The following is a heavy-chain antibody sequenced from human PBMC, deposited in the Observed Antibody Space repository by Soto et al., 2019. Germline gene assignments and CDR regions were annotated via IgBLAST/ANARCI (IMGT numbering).Heavy chain of an antibody. CDR1: GFTFSGSA. Sequence: GGSLRLSCAASGFTFSGSAMHWVRQASGKGLEWVGRIRSKANSYSTAYAASVKGRFTISRDDSKNTAYLQMNSLKTEDPAMYYCTRLRHSSSGCYCMDVWGQGTTVTVSS. CDR2: IRSKANSYST. CDR3: TRLRHSSSGCYCMDV. V-gene: IGHV3-73*01. D-gene: IGHD6-6*01. J-gene: IGHJ6*02.